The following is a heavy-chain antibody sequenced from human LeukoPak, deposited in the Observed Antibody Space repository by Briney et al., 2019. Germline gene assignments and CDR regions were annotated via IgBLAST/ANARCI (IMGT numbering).Heavy chain of an antibody. D-gene: IGHD3-22*01. CDR2: ISWNSGSI. Sequence: GGSLRLSCAASGFTFDDYAMHWVRQAPGKGLEWVSGISWNSGSIGYADSVKGRFTISRDNAKSSLYLQMNSLRAEDTALYYCAKDINYYDSSGYLDWGQGTLVTVSS. CDR1: GFTFDDYA. J-gene: IGHJ4*02. CDR3: AKDINYYDSSGYLD. V-gene: IGHV3-9*01.